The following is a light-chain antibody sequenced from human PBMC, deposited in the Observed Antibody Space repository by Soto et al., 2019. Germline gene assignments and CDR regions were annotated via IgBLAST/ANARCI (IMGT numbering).Light chain of an antibody. V-gene: IGKV1-39*01. CDR3: QQYNSYWT. CDR2: ASS. CDR1: QSISIY. J-gene: IGKJ1*01. Sequence: DIQMTQSPSSLSASVGDRVTITCRTSQSISIYLNWYQQIPGKAPKLLIYASSNLHTGVPSRFSGSGSGTEFTLTISSLQPDDFATYYCQQYNSYWTFGQGTKVDIK.